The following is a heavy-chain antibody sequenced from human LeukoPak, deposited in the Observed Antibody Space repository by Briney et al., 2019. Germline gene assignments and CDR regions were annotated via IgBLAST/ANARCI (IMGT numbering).Heavy chain of an antibody. CDR3: AKDQAEYFDWLLYGSPVDY. V-gene: IGHV3-23*02. J-gene: IGHJ4*02. CDR1: GFTFDNYA. D-gene: IGHD3-9*01. Sequence: GGSLRLSCAASGFTFDNYAMSWVRQAPGKGLEWVSAISGGGDYTFYGDSVTGRFTISRDNSKNTLYLQMNSLRAEDTAVYYCAKDQAEYFDWLLYGSPVDYWGQGTLVTVSS. CDR2: ISGGGDYT.